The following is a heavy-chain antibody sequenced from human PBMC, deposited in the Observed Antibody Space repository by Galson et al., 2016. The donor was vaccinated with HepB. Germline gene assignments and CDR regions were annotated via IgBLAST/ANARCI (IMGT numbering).Heavy chain of an antibody. D-gene: IGHD3-9*01. CDR3: ARDQKRHFDWLFRWHYFDY. V-gene: IGHV3-30*15. CDR2: ISSAGYNK. Sequence: SLRLSCAASGFNFSSYAIHWVRPAPGMGLEWVAVISSAGYNKYYADSVQGRFTISRNNSKHTLYLPMGSLRAEDTALFYCARDQKRHFDWLFRWHYFDYWGQGTLVTVSS. CDR1: GFNFSSYA. J-gene: IGHJ4*02.